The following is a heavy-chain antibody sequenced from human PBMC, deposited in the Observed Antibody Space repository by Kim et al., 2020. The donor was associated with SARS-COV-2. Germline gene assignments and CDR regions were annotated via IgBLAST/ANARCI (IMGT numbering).Heavy chain of an antibody. CDR2: ISPDSGNT. D-gene: IGHD6-6*01. Sequence: ASVKVSCKASGYTFTSYGISWVRQAPGQGLEWMGWISPDSGNTKYIQKVQGRVTMTTDTSTSTVYMELRSLRSDDTAVYYCARRSSSDSWFDLWGQGTLV. V-gene: IGHV1-18*01. CDR3: ARRSSSDSWFDL. CDR1: GYTFTSYG. J-gene: IGHJ5*02.